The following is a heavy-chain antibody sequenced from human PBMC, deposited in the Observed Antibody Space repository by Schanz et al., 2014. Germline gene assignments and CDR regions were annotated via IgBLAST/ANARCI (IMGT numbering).Heavy chain of an antibody. CDR1: GFSFSNYW. CDR3: ARDAVTSVLTPGFYY. V-gene: IGHV3-7*04. J-gene: IGHJ4*02. CDR2: IKQDGSEK. Sequence: VQLVESGGGLVRPGGSLRLSCAASGFSFSNYWMSWVRQAPGKGLEWVANIKQDGSEKYYVDSVKGRFTISRDNAKKSLYLRMNSLRAEDTAVYYCARDAVTSVLTPGFYYWGQGTLVTVSS. D-gene: IGHD4-17*01.